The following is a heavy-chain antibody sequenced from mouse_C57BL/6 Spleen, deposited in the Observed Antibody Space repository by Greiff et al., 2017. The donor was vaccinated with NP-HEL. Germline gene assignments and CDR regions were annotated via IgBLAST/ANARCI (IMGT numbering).Heavy chain of an antibody. Sequence: QVQLKQPGAELVMPGASVKLSCKASGYTFTSYWMHWVKQRPGQGLEWIGEIDPSDSYTNYNQKFKGKSTLTVDKSSSTAYMQLSSLTSEDSAVYYCARGAGTPFYAMDYWGQGTSVTVSS. CDR3: ARGAGTPFYAMDY. V-gene: IGHV1-69*01. D-gene: IGHD3-3*01. CDR1: GYTFTSYW. CDR2: IDPSDSYT. J-gene: IGHJ4*01.